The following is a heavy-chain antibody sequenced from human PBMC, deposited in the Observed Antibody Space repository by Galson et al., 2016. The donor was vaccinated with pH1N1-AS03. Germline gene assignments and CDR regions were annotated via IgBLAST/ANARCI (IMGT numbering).Heavy chain of an antibody. V-gene: IGHV3-30*04. CDR2: ISYDGSYK. Sequence: SLRLSCAASGFTFRSYAMHWVRQDPGKGLEWMTIISYDGSYKYYTDSVKGRFTISRDTSKNTLYLQMNSLRGEDTAVYYCARGLRDDYYGMDVWGQGTTVTVSS. J-gene: IGHJ6*02. CDR1: GFTFRSYA. CDR3: ARGLRDDYYGMDV.